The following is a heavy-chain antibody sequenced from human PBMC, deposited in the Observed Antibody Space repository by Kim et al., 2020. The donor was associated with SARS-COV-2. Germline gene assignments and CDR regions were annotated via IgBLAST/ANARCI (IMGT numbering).Heavy chain of an antibody. V-gene: IGHV3-64*02. Sequence: GGSTYYAESGKGRFTISRDNSMNTLSLQMGSLRAEDTAVYYCARGGADYWGQGTLVTVSS. J-gene: IGHJ4*02. CDR2: GGST. CDR3: ARGGADY. D-gene: IGHD3-16*01.